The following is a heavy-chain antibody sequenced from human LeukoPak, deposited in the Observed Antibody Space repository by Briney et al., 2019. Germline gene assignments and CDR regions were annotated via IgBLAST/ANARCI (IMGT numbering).Heavy chain of an antibody. Sequence: ASVKVSCKASGYTFSSHSMHWVRQAPGQGLEWMGIINPSVDVTTYAQNFQGRVIMTRDMSTSTVYMGLSSLRSEDTAVYYCARDRDWHFDYWGQGTLVTVSS. CDR2: INPSVDVT. D-gene: IGHD2-21*02. J-gene: IGHJ4*01. V-gene: IGHV1-46*01. CDR3: ARDRDWHFDY. CDR1: GYTFSSHS.